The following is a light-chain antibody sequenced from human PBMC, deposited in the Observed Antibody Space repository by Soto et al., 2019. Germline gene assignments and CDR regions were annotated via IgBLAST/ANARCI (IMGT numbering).Light chain of an antibody. CDR2: DAY. V-gene: IGKV3-11*01. CDR3: QQRSNWPPTWT. J-gene: IGKJ1*01. Sequence: EIVLTQSPATLSLSPGERATLSCRARQSVSTDLAWYQQKHGQAPRLLIYDAYKRATGIPVRFSGSGSGTDFPLTITSLEPEDFGVYYCQQRSNWPPTWTFGQGTKVDIK. CDR1: QSVSTD.